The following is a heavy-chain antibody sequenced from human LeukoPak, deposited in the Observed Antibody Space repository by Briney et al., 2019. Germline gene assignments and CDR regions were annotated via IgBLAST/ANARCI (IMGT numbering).Heavy chain of an antibody. J-gene: IGHJ4*02. V-gene: IGHV3-30-3*01. CDR2: ISYDGSNK. Sequence: GGSLRLSCAASGFTFSSYAMHWVRQAPGKGLEWVAVISYDGSNKYYADSVKGRFTISRDNSKNTLYLQMNSLRTEDTAVYYCARDLVVGATDYWGQGTLVTVPS. CDR3: ARDLVVGATDY. CDR1: GFTFSSYA. D-gene: IGHD1-26*01.